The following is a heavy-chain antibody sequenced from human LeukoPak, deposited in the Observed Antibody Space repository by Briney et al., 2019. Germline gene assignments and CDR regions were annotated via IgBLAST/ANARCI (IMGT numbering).Heavy chain of an antibody. CDR1: GYTFTSYY. Sequence: ASVKVSCKASGYTFTSYYMHWVRQAPGQGLEWMGIINPSGGSTSYAQKFQGRVTMTRDTSTSTVYMELSSLRSEDTAVYYCARGPIQTYSGSYGETWGQGTLVTVSS. D-gene: IGHD1-26*01. J-gene: IGHJ5*02. CDR2: INPSGGST. V-gene: IGHV1-46*01. CDR3: ARGPIQTYSGSYGET.